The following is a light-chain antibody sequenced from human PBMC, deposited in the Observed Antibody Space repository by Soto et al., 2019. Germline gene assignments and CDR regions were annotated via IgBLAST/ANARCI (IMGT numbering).Light chain of an antibody. CDR2: TND. V-gene: IGLV1-44*01. J-gene: IGLJ1*01. CDR1: SSNIGSNT. Sequence: QSVLTQPPSASGTPGQRVTISCSGSSSNIGSNTVNWYQQLPGTAPKLLIYTNDQRPSGVPDRFSGSKSGTSASLAISGLQSEDEADYFCAAWDDSLNGYVFATGTRSPS. CDR3: AAWDDSLNGYV.